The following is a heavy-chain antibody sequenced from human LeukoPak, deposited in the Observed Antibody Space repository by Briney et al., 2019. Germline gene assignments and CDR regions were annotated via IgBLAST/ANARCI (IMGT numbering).Heavy chain of an antibody. V-gene: IGHV3-30*02. CDR2: IRYDGSNK. CDR3: ARPSFSSGSYFDH. CDR1: GFTFISYG. Sequence: PGGSLRLSCAASGFTFISYGMHWVRQAPGKGLEWEAFIRYDGSNKYYADSVKGRVTISRDNTNTSLYLQMNSLRAEDTAVYYCARPSFSSGSYFDHWGQGTLVTVSS. D-gene: IGHD6-19*01. J-gene: IGHJ4*02.